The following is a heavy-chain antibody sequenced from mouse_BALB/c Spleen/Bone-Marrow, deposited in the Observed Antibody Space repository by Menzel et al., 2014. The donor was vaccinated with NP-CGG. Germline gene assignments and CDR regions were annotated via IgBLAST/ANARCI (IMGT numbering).Heavy chain of an antibody. CDR3: ARGSSYFDY. CDR2: ISDGGSYT. V-gene: IGHV5-4*02. Sequence: EVMLVESGGGLVKPGGSLKLSCAASGFTFSDYYMYWVRQTPEKRLEWVATISDGGSYTYYPDSVKGRFTISRDNAKNNLFLQMSSLKSEDTAMYYCARGSSYFDYWGQGTPLTVSS. D-gene: IGHD1-1*01. J-gene: IGHJ2*01. CDR1: GFTFSDYY.